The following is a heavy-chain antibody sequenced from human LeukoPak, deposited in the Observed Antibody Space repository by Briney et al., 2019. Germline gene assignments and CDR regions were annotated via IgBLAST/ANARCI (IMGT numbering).Heavy chain of an antibody. Sequence: SETLSLTCAVYGGSFSGYYWSWIRQPPGKGLEWIGEINHSGSTNYNPSLKSRVTISVDTSKNQFSLKLSSVTAADTAVYYCARDRAVATIGGVDYWGQGTLVT. D-gene: IGHD5-12*01. V-gene: IGHV4-34*01. CDR2: INHSGST. CDR3: ARDRAVATIGGVDY. J-gene: IGHJ4*02. CDR1: GGSFSGYY.